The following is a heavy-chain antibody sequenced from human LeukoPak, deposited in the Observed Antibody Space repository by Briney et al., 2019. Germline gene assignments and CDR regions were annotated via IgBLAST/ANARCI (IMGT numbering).Heavy chain of an antibody. V-gene: IGHV4-61*02. Sequence: SQTLSLTCTVSGGSISSGSYYWSWIRQPAGKGLEWIGRIYTSGSTNYNPSLKSRVTISVDTSKNQFSLKLSSVTAADTAVYYCARDKLGYCSSTSCTTRGFDYWGQGTLVTVSS. J-gene: IGHJ4*02. D-gene: IGHD2-2*01. CDR1: GGSISSGSYY. CDR3: ARDKLGYCSSTSCTTRGFDY. CDR2: IYTSGST.